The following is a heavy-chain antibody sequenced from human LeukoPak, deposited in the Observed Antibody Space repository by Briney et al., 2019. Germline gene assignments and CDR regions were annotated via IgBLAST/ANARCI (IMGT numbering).Heavy chain of an antibody. CDR1: GYTFTSYY. Sequence: ASVKVSCKASGYTFTSYYMHWVRQAPGQGLEWMGIINPSGGSTSYAQKFQGRVTMTRDTSISTAYMELSRLRSDDTAVYYCARDIAAAGTSVWFDPWGQGTLVTVSS. J-gene: IGHJ5*02. D-gene: IGHD6-13*01. V-gene: IGHV1-46*01. CDR2: INPSGGST. CDR3: ARDIAAAGTSVWFDP.